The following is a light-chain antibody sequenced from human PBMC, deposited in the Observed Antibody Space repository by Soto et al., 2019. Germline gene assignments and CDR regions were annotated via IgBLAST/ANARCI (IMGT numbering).Light chain of an antibody. CDR3: QQYNNWPPLT. V-gene: IGKV4-1*01. Sequence: DIVMTQSPDSLAVSLGERATINCKSSQSVLYTSYNKNLLAWYQQKPGQPPKLLIYWASTRESGVPDRFSGSGSGTDFTLTISSLQAEDVAVYYCQQYNNWPPLTFGGGTKVEIK. J-gene: IGKJ4*01. CDR1: QSVLYTSYNKNL. CDR2: WAS.